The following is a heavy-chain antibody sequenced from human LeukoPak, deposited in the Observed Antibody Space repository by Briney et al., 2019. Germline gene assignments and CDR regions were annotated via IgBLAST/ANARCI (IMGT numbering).Heavy chain of an antibody. D-gene: IGHD6-13*01. CDR2: IYTSGST. Sequence: SETLSLTCTVSGGSISSGSYYRSWIRQPAGKGLEWIGRIYTSGSTNYNPSLKSRVTISVDTSKNQFSLKLSSVTAADTAVYDCAREYSSSWLYYYYGMDVWGQGTTVTVSS. J-gene: IGHJ6*02. V-gene: IGHV4-61*02. CDR1: GGSISSGSYY. CDR3: AREYSSSWLYYYYGMDV.